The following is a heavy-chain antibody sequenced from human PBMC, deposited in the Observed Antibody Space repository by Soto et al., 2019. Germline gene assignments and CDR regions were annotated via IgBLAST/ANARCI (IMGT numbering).Heavy chain of an antibody. D-gene: IGHD6-6*01. V-gene: IGHV1-46*01. CDR3: ARPYSSSSPYYYYGMDV. Sequence: ASVKVSCKASGYTFTSYYMHWVRQAPGQGLEWMGIINPSGGSTSYAQKFQGKVAMTRDTSTSTVYMELSSLRSEDTAVCYCARPYSSSSPYYYYGMDVWGQGTTVTVSS. CDR1: GYTFTSYY. J-gene: IGHJ6*02. CDR2: INPSGGST.